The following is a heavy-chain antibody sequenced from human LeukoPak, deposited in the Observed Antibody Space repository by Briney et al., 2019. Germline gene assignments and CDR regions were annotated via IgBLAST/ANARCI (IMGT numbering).Heavy chain of an antibody. CDR3: ARVDSDTAMVDY. D-gene: IGHD5-18*01. J-gene: IGHJ4*02. Sequence: PSETLSLTCTVSGGSISSYYWSWIRQPPGKGLEWIGYIYYSGSTNHNPSLKSRVTISVDTSKNQFSLKLSSVTAADTAVYYCARVDSDTAMVDYWGQGTLVTVSS. CDR2: IYYSGST. V-gene: IGHV4-59*01. CDR1: GGSISSYY.